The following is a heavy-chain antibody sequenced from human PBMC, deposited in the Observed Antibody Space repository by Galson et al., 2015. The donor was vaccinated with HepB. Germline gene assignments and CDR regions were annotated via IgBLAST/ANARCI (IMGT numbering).Heavy chain of an antibody. CDR3: ARQPRHMVDKEASLDL. J-gene: IGHJ2*01. CDR2: VYYSGST. D-gene: IGHD2-21*01. V-gene: IGHV4-59*08. CDR1: GGSLSSQY. Sequence: ETLSLTCTVSGGSLSSQYWSWIRQTPGKGLEWIGYVYYSGSTKYNPSLKSRLTLSVDTSQNQISLNLSSVTAADTAVYYCARQPRHMVDKEASLDLWGRGAQVTVSA.